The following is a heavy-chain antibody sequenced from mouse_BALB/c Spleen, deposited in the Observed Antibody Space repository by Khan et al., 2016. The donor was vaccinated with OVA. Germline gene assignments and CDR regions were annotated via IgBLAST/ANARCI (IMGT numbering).Heavy chain of an antibody. CDR1: GFSLTDYA. J-gene: IGHJ4*01. CDR2: IWDSGSK. V-gene: IGHV2-6-5*01. Sequence: QVQLKESGPGLVAPSQSLSITCTVSGFSLTDYAVSWIRQPPGKGLEWLGVIWDSGSKNYNSVLKSRLSISKDNSKSQVFLKMNSLQTDDTAMYFCARDPPYYSMDYWGQGTSVTVSS. CDR3: ARDPPYYSMDY.